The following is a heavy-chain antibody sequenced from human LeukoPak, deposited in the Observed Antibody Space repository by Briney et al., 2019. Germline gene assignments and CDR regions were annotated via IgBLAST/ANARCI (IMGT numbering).Heavy chain of an antibody. V-gene: IGHV3-23*01. CDR1: GFNSNDYV. Sequence: GGSLRLSCAASGFNSNDYVMSWVRQAPGKGLEWVSSISGSGQSLYYADSIKGRFNISRDNSKHILYLQMDSLRAEDTAIYYCATEVVYWGQGALVTVPS. CDR2: ISGSGQSL. CDR3: ATEVVY. J-gene: IGHJ4*02.